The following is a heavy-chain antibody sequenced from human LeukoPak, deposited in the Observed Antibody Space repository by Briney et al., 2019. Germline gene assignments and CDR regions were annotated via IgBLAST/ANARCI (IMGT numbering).Heavy chain of an antibody. CDR2: IDTSGSTT. J-gene: IGHJ4*01. CDR3: GRDGTAPGLYFDL. CDR1: GFSFSSYE. Sequence: GGSLRLSCAASGFSFSSYEWNWVRQAPGKGLEWISYIDTSGSTTFYADSVKGRFTISRDNAKNSLYLQMSSLRAEDTAVYYCGRDGTAPGLYFDLWGQGTLVTVSS. V-gene: IGHV3-48*03. D-gene: IGHD6-13*01.